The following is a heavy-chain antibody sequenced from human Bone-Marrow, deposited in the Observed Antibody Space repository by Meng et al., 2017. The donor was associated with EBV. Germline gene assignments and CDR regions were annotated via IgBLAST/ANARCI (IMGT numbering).Heavy chain of an antibody. CDR1: GFSLSTSGVG. CDR2: IYWDDDK. J-gene: IGHJ4*02. CDR3: AHTRIAAAGTADY. V-gene: IGHV2-5*02. D-gene: IGHD6-13*01. Sequence: TLIELVATSWKPPPPLHLTCTFSGFSLSTSGVGVGWIRQPPGKALEWLALIYWDDDKRYSPSLKSRLTITKDTSKNQVVLTMTNMDPVDTATYYCAHTRIAAAGTADYWGQGTLVTVSS.